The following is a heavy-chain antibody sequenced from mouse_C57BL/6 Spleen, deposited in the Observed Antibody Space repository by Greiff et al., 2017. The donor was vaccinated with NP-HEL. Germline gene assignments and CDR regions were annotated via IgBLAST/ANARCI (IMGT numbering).Heavy chain of an antibody. CDR2: ISYDGSN. CDR3: AREKGVTTVVHYWYFDV. D-gene: IGHD1-1*01. J-gene: IGHJ1*03. V-gene: IGHV3-6*01. Sequence: DVKLQESGPGLVKPSQSLSLTCSVTGYSITSGYYWNWIRQFPGNKLEWMGYISYDGSNNYNPSLKNRISITRDTSTNQFSLKLNSVTTEDTATYYGAREKGVTTVVHYWYFDVWGTGTTVTVSA. CDR1: GYSITSGYY.